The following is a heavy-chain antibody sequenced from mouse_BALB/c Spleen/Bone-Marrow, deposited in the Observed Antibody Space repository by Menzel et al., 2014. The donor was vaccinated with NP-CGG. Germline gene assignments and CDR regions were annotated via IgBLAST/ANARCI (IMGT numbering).Heavy chain of an antibody. CDR1: GYAFTDYL. V-gene: IGHV1-54*01. D-gene: IGHD2-3*01. Sequence: QVQLKQSGAELVRPGTSVKVSCKASGYAFTDYLMEWLKQRPGQGLEWIGVINPGSGSTNYNEKFKDKATLTADKSSSTAYMQLSSLTSDDSAVYFCARYDGYFDYCGQGTILTVSS. CDR2: INPGSGST. J-gene: IGHJ2*01. CDR3: ARYDGYFDY.